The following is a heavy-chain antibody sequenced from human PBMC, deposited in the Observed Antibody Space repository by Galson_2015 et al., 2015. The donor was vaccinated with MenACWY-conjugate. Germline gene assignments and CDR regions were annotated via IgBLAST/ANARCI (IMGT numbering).Heavy chain of an antibody. D-gene: IGHD2-15*01. J-gene: IGHJ5*02. CDR2: ISSSSSYT. Sequence: SLRLSCAASGFTFSDYYMSWIRQAPGKGLEWVSYISSSSSYTNYADSVKGRFTISRDNAKNSLYLQMNSLRAEDTAVYYCARDAYEDIVVVVAATGGGWFDPWGQGTLVTVSS. V-gene: IGHV3-11*05. CDR1: GFTFSDYY. CDR3: ARDAYEDIVVVVAATGGGWFDP.